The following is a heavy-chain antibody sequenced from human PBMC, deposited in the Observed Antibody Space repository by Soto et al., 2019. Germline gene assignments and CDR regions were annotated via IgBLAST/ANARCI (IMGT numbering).Heavy chain of an antibody. CDR1: GDSVSSGNYY. Sequence: PSETLSLTCTVSGDSVSSGNYYWSWIRQPPGKGLEWIGYIYYNGSTDYNPSLKSRVTISLDTSKNQFSLKLSSVTAADTAVYYCARHTFRSRVVVVASRIYYYYYLMDVWGKGSTVTVSS. CDR3: ARHTFRSRVVVVASRIYYYYYLMDV. J-gene: IGHJ6*03. D-gene: IGHD2-15*01. V-gene: IGHV4-61*01. CDR2: IYYNGST.